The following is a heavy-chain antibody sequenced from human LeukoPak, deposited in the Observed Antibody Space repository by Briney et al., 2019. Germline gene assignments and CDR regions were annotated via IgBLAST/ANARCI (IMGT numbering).Heavy chain of an antibody. J-gene: IGHJ4*02. V-gene: IGHV3-74*01. CDR1: GFTFSRYW. CDR3: ARVGFGSGSPFDN. D-gene: IGHD3-22*01. Sequence: GGSLRLSCAASGFTFSRYWMHWVRQAPGKGLVWVSRIDSDGGSIRYADTVKGRFTISRDNAKNTLSLQMNSLRPEDTAVYYCARVGFGSGSPFDNWGQGTLVTVSS. CDR2: IDSDGGSI.